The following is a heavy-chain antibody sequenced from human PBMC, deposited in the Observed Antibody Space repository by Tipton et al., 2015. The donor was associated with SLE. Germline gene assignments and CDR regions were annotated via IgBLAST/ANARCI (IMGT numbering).Heavy chain of an antibody. CDR2: ISSAGGSGTST. V-gene: IGHV3-23*01. D-gene: IGHD5-24*01. CDR1: GFSFSNYA. CDR3: ATRRDGYNYGGFDI. J-gene: IGHJ3*02. Sequence: SLRLSCAASGFSFSNYAMSWVRQPPGKGLEWVSTISSAGGSGTSTYYTESVRGRFTISRDNSKNTLSLQMNSLRGEDTAVYYCATRRDGYNYGGFDIWGQGTMVTVSS.